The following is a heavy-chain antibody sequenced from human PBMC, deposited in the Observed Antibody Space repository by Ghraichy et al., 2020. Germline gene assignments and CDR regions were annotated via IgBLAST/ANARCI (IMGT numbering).Heavy chain of an antibody. J-gene: IGHJ4*02. CDR2: IIPIFGTA. CDR3: ALDPGWPRDGYNY. CDR1: GRTFSSYA. Sequence: SVKVSCKASGRTFSSYAISWVRQAPGQGLEWMGGIIPIFGTANYAQKFQGRVTITADESTSTAYMELSSLRSEDTAVYYCALDPGWPRDGYNYWGQGTLVTVSS. V-gene: IGHV1-69*13. D-gene: IGHD5-24*01.